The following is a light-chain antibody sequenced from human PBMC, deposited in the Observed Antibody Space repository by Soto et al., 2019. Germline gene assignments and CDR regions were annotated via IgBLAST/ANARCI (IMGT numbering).Light chain of an antibody. CDR3: QQFNNWPPWT. J-gene: IGKJ1*01. CDR1: QSVSSN. Sequence: EIVMTQSPATLSVSPGERATLFCRASQSVSSNLAWYQQKPGQAPRLLIYGASTRATGIPARFSGSGSGTEFTLTISSLQSEDFAVYDCQQFNNWPPWTFGQGTKVEIK. CDR2: GAS. V-gene: IGKV3-15*01.